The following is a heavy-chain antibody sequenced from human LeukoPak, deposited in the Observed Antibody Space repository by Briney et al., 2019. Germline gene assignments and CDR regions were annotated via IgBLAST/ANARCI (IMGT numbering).Heavy chain of an antibody. Sequence: PGGSLRLSCAASGFTFSSYRMNWVRQAPGKGLEWVSSISSSSSYIYYADSVKGRFTISRDNAKNSLYLQMNSLRAEDTAVYYCARGLGRYTGDFDYWGQGTLVTVSS. CDR1: GFTFSSYR. V-gene: IGHV3-21*01. J-gene: IGHJ4*02. CDR2: ISSSSSYI. D-gene: IGHD5-12*01. CDR3: ARGLGRYTGDFDY.